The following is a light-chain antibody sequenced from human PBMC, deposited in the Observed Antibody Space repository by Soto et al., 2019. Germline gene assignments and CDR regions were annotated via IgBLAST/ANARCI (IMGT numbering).Light chain of an antibody. Sequence: TQSPATLSLSPGERATLSCRASPSVSNSLAWYQHKPGQAPRLLIYDASNRATGVPTRFSGSGSGTDFTLTISSLEPEDFAVYYCQQRNKWPPVTFGGGTRVEIK. CDR1: PSVSNS. CDR3: QQRNKWPPVT. V-gene: IGKV3-11*01. J-gene: IGKJ4*01. CDR2: DAS.